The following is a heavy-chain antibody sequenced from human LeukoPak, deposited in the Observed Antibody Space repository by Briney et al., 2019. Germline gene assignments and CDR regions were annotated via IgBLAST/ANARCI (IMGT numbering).Heavy chain of an antibody. CDR2: IRYDGSNK. V-gene: IGHV3-30*02. J-gene: IGHJ4*02. Sequence: GGSLRLSCAASGFTFSSYWMNWVRQAPGKGLEWVAFIRYDGSNKYYADSVKGRFTISRDNSKNTLYLQMNSLRAEDTAVYYCAKAVIVVVPAAPFDYWGQGTLVTVSS. CDR3: AKAVIVVVPAAPFDY. CDR1: GFTFSSYW. D-gene: IGHD2-2*01.